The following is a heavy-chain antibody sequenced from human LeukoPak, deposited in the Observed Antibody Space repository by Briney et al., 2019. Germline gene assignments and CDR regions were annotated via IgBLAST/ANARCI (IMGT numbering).Heavy chain of an antibody. J-gene: IGHJ4*02. Sequence: AASVKVSCKASGYTFTGYYMHWVRQAPGQGLEWMGWINPNSGGTNYAQKFQGRVTMTRDTSISTAYMELSRLRSDDTAVYYCARDPDYYGSGADYWGQGTLVTVSS. CDR3: ARDPDYYGSGADY. CDR2: INPNSGGT. V-gene: IGHV1-2*02. D-gene: IGHD3-10*01. CDR1: GYTFTGYY.